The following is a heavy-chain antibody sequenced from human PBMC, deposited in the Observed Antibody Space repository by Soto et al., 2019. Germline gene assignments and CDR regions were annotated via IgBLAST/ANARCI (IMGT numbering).Heavy chain of an antibody. V-gene: IGHV3-72*01. CDR2: TRNKAHSYST. D-gene: IGHD2-21*02. Sequence: EVQLVESGGGLVQPGGSLRLSCAVSGFTFSDHYMDWVRQAPGKGLEWVGRTRNKAHSYSTEYAASVKGRFTISRDDSKNSLYLQMNSLKTEDPAVYYCARAGVVTGNHYVMDVWGKGTRVTVSS. J-gene: IGHJ6*04. CDR3: ARAGVVTGNHYVMDV. CDR1: GFTFSDHY.